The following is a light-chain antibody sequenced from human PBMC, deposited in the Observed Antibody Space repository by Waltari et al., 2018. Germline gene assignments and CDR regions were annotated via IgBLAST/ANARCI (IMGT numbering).Light chain of an antibody. CDR2: DGS. J-gene: IGLJ2*01. V-gene: IGLV2-14*03. CDR3: SSYASSSTLYVV. CDR1: SSDVGGHNH. Sequence: QSALTQPASVSGSPGQSITISCTGTSSDVGGHNHVSWYQQHPGKAPKLMIYDGSKRPSGVSNRFSGSKSGNTASPTSSGLQAEDEADYYCSSYASSSTLYVVFGGGTKLTVL.